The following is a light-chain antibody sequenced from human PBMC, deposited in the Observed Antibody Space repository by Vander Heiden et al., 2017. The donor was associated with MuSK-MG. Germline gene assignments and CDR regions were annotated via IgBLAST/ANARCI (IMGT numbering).Light chain of an antibody. Sequence: EIVMTQSPATLSVSAGERATLSCRASQSVSNNLAWYHQRPGQAPRLLIYGASTRATGIPARFSGSGSGTEFTLTISSLQSEDFAVYYCQQYYNWPPITFGPGTRLEIK. CDR1: QSVSNN. CDR2: GAS. J-gene: IGKJ5*01. V-gene: IGKV3-15*01. CDR3: QQYYNWPPIT.